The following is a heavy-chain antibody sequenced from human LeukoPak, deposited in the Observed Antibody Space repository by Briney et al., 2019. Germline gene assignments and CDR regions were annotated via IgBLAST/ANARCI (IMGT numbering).Heavy chain of an antibody. D-gene: IGHD4-17*01. V-gene: IGHV3-7*01. J-gene: IGHJ4*02. CDR3: ARDIGETIPFNYFAS. CDR2: IKQDGTEK. CDR1: GFTFSSHW. Sequence: GGSLRLSCATSGFTFSSHWMSWVRQAPGKGLEWVAHIKQDGTEKNSVDSVKGRFTISRDNAKNSLYLQMNSLRAEDTAVYYCARDIGETIPFNYFASWGQGALVTVSS.